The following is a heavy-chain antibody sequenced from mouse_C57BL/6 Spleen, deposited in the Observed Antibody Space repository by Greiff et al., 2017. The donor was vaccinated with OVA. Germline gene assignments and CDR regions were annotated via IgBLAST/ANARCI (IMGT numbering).Heavy chain of an antibody. D-gene: IGHD2-4*01. CDR3: TGDYGAYYAMDY. Sequence: EVKLVESGEGLVKPGGSLKLSCAASGFTFSSYAMSWVRQTPEKRLAWVAYISSGGDYIYYAATVKGRFTISRDNARNTLYLQMSSLKSEDTAMYYCTGDYGAYYAMDYWGQGTSVTVSS. V-gene: IGHV5-9-1*02. J-gene: IGHJ4*01. CDR2: ISSGGDYI. CDR1: GFTFSSYA.